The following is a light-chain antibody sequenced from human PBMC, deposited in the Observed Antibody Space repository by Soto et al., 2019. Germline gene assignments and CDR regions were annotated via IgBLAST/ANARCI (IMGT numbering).Light chain of an antibody. V-gene: IGKV3-20*01. CDR3: QQYGSSAWT. J-gene: IGKJ1*01. CDR2: GAS. Sequence: EIVLTQSPGTVSLSPGERATLSCRASQTVRSSYLAWYQQKPGQAPRLLIYGASNRAIGIPDRFSGSGSGTDFTLTISRLEPEDLAVYYCQQYGSSAWTFGQGTKVEI. CDR1: QTVRSSY.